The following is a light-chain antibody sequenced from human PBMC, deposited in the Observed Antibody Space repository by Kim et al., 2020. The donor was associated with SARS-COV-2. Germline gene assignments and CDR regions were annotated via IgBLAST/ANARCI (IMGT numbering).Light chain of an antibody. J-gene: IGLJ2*01. Sequence: SDKLTCTLSSGHSSYAIEWHQQQPEKGPRYLMKLNSDGSHSKGDGIPDRFSGSSSGAERYLTISSLQSEDEADYYCQTWGTGIHVVFGGGTQLTVL. CDR2: LNSDGSH. CDR1: SGHSSYA. CDR3: QTWGTGIHVV. V-gene: IGLV4-69*01.